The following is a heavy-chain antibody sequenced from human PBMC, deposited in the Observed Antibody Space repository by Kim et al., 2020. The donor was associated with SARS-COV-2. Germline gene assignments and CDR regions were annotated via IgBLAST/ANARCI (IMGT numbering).Heavy chain of an antibody. CDR2: GST. V-gene: IGHV4-59*01. Sequence: GSTSQNPTLTSRVTLSLDTSKSQFSLKLSSVTAADTAVYYCAKGRDTFDIWGQGTMVTVSS. CDR3: AKGRDTFDI. J-gene: IGHJ3*02.